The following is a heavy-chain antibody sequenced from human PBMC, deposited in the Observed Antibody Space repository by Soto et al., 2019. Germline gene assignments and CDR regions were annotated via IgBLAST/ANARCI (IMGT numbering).Heavy chain of an antibody. Sequence: GGSLRISCAASGYSFSTYAMSWVRQAPGKGLEWVSGISAGGGSPFIADSVKGRFIISRDNAKDTLYLQMNSLTGEDTAIYYCVKHAEYQLVSWFDPWGQGTLVTVSS. D-gene: IGHD6-6*01. CDR3: VKHAEYQLVSWFDP. V-gene: IGHV3-23*01. CDR2: ISAGGGSP. CDR1: GYSFSTYA. J-gene: IGHJ5*02.